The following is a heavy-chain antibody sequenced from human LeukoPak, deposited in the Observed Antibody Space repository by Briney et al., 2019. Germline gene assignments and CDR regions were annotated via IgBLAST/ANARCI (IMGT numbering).Heavy chain of an antibody. V-gene: IGHV3-64D*06. CDR1: GFTFSSYA. CDR2: ISSNGGST. J-gene: IGHJ4*02. D-gene: IGHD3-10*01. CDR3: VKDGEEYYYGSGTWYYFDY. Sequence: GGSLRLSCSASGFTFSSYAIHWVRQAPGKGLEYASAISSNGGSTYYADSVKGRFTISRDNSKNTLYLQMSSLRAEDTAVYYCVKDGEEYYYGSGTWYYFDYWGQGTLVTVSS.